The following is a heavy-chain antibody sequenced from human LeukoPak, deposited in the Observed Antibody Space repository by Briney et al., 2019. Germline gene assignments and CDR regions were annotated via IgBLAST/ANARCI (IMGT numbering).Heavy chain of an antibody. D-gene: IGHD3-3*02. CDR1: GYSISSNHW. Sequence: SDTLSLTCAVSGYSISSNHWWGWIRQPPGKGREWIGYIFYAGSTYYNPSLKSRVTMSVDTSKNQFSLRLSSVTAVDTAVYYCARIGPILGAAWVDYWGQGALVSVSS. J-gene: IGHJ4*02. V-gene: IGHV4-28*01. CDR3: ARIGPILGAAWVDY. CDR2: IFYAGST.